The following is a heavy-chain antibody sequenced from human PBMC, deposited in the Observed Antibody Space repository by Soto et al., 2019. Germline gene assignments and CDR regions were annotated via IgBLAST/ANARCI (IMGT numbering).Heavy chain of an antibody. CDR2: ISPKTGAT. CDR3: ASGAESYFDF. CDR1: GDTFTDSY. V-gene: IGHV1-2*02. Sequence: GASVKVSCKASGDTFTDSYLHWVRQAPGHGLEWMGWISPKTGATHYAQSFQGRVTMTRDTSITTAYVVVSSLTSDDTAVYYCASGAESYFDFWGQGTLVTVSS. J-gene: IGHJ4*02. D-gene: IGHD2-8*02.